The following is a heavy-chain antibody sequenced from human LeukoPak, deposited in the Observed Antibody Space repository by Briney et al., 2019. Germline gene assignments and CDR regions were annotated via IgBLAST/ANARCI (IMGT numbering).Heavy chain of an antibody. V-gene: IGHV3-48*03. CDR3: ARIPQSDSSSWYDPYYFDY. CDR1: GFTFSSYE. Sequence: GGSLRLSCAASGFTFSSYEMTWVRQAPGKGLEWVSYISSSGSTIYYADSVKGRFTISRDNAKNSLYLQMNSLRAEDTAVYYCARIPQSDSSSWYDPYYFDYWGQGTLVTVSS. D-gene: IGHD6-13*01. J-gene: IGHJ4*02. CDR2: ISSSGSTI.